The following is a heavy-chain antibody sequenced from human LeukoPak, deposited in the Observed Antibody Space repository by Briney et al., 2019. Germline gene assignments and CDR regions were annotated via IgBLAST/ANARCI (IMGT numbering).Heavy chain of an antibody. V-gene: IGHV1-69*05. J-gene: IGHJ5*01. D-gene: IGHD3-16*02. CDR3: ATGGIISNYWPDS. Sequence: SVKVSCRASGGSFSTNTINWLRQAPGQGLEWMGGLIPIFDTTNYGPKFQGRVTITTDNSTSAVYMELRRLTSEDTAVYYCATGGIISNYWPDSWGQGALVTVSS. CDR1: GGSFSTNT. CDR2: LIPIFDTT.